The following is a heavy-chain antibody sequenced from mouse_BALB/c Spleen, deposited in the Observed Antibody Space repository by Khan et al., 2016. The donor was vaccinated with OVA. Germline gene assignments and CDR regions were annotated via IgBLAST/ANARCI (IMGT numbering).Heavy chain of an antibody. V-gene: IGHV9-3-1*01. CDR2: INTYTGEP. J-gene: IGHJ4*01. CDR3: ARAPYFADATDN. D-gene: IGHD2-10*01. Sequence: LVESGPELKKPGETVKISCKASGHTFTNSGMNWVKQAPGKGLKWMGWINTYTGEPTYADDFNGRFAFSLEASASTAYLQINNLTHEDTATYYCARAPYFADATDNWGQGTTVTVSS. CDR1: GHTFTNSG.